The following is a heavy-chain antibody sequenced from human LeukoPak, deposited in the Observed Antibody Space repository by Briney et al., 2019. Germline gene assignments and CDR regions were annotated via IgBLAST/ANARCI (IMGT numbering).Heavy chain of an antibody. CDR1: RFTFSNAW. Sequence: NPGGSLRLSCAASRFTFSNAWMGWVRQAPGKGLEWVGRIKSKTDGGTTDYAAPVNGRFTISRDDSKDTLYLQMNSLKTEDTAVYYCTTDTYDSGVYYPQHWGHGTLVTVSS. CDR2: IKSKTDGGTT. J-gene: IGHJ1*01. D-gene: IGHD3-22*01. V-gene: IGHV3-15*01. CDR3: TTDTYDSGVYYPQH.